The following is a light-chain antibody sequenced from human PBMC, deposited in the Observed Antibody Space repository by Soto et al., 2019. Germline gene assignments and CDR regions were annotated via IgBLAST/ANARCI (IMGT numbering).Light chain of an antibody. V-gene: IGLV2-14*04. CDR2: DVT. CDR3: SSYTSSXTXV. J-gene: IGLJ1*01. CDR1: VGGYNS. Sequence: VGGYNSVSWYQQHPGKAPKLMICDVTNRPSGVSNRFSGSKSGSTASLTISGLQAEDEADYYCSSYTSSXTXVFG.